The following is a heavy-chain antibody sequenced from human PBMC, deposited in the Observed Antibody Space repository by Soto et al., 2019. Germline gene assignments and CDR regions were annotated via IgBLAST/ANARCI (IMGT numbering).Heavy chain of an antibody. Sequence: SETLSLTCTVSSASFSKYYWSWIRQPPGKGLEWIGYIYFNGNTNYNPSLKRRVTISIDTSKKQISLNLTSVTDADTAVYYCASVTFGGVVLAHWGQGTLVTGSS. V-gene: IGHV4-59*01. J-gene: IGHJ4*02. D-gene: IGHD3-16*01. CDR3: ASVTFGGVVLAH. CDR1: SASFSKYY. CDR2: IYFNGNT.